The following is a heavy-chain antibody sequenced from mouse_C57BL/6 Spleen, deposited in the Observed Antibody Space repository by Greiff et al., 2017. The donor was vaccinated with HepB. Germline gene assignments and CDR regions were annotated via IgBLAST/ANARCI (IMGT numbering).Heavy chain of an antibody. CDR1: GYTFTSYW. J-gene: IGHJ2*01. CDR2: IYPGSGST. V-gene: IGHV1-55*01. D-gene: IGHD2-2*01. CDR3: ARTGGYDEGRDYFDY. Sequence: QVQLQQPGAELVKPGASVKMSCKASGYTFTSYWITWVKQRPGQGLEWIGDIYPGSGSTNYNEKFKSKATLTVDTSSSTAYMQLSSLTSEDSAVYYCARTGGYDEGRDYFDYWGQGTTLTVSS.